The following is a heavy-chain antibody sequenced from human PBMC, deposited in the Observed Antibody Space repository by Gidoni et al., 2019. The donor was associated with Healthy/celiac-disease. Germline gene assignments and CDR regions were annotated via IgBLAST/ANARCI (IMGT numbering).Heavy chain of an antibody. CDR2: IIPIFGTA. V-gene: IGHV1-69*01. Sequence: QVQLVQSGAEVKKPGSSVKGSCKASGGTFSSYAISWVRQAPGQGLEWMGGIIPIFGTANYAQKFQGRVTITADESTSTAYMELSSLRSEDTAVYYCAREDIVATGGSDAFDIWGQGTMVTVSS. J-gene: IGHJ3*02. D-gene: IGHD5-12*01. CDR1: GGTFSSYA. CDR3: AREDIVATGGSDAFDI.